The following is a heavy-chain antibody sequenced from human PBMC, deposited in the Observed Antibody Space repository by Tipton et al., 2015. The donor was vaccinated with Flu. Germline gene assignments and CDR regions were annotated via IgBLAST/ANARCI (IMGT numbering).Heavy chain of an antibody. D-gene: IGHD1-26*01. CDR1: GFMFSCYS. Sequence: SLRLSCVASGFMFSCYSMNWVRQAPGKGLEWVSSISSGGSVIHYADSVKGRFTVSRDNAKNLLYLQMDSLRDEDTAVYYCARIAVGAGGGYWAQGPLVTVSS. CDR2: ISSGGSVI. J-gene: IGHJ4*02. CDR3: ARIAVGAGGGY. V-gene: IGHV3-48*02.